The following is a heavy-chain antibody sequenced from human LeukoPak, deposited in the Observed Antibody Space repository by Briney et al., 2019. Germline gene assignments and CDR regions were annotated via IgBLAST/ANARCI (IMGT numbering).Heavy chain of an antibody. Sequence: PGGSLRLSCAAPGFTFSSYAMHWVRQAPGKGLEWVAVISYDGSNKYYADSVKGRFTISRDNSKNTLYLQMNSLRAEDTAVYYCASFTGYSSGWYGGTTHPFLDYWGQGTLVTVSS. CDR1: GFTFSSYA. J-gene: IGHJ4*02. CDR2: ISYDGSNK. D-gene: IGHD6-19*01. V-gene: IGHV3-30*04. CDR3: ASFTGYSSGWYGGTTHPFLDY.